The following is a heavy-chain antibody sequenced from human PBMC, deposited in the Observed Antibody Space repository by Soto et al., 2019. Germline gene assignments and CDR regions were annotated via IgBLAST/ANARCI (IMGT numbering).Heavy chain of an antibody. Sequence: PGGSLRLSCGASGFTFRNYGMNWVRQAPGKGLEWVSYIGIGSSTKYYADSVKGRFTISRDNAKNSLYLQMNSLRAEDTAVYYCARDQLYYNDISGRPLNAFDVWGQGTMVTVS. V-gene: IGHV3-48*01. J-gene: IGHJ3*01. CDR2: IGIGSSTK. D-gene: IGHD3-22*01. CDR1: GFTFRNYG. CDR3: ARDQLYYNDISGRPLNAFDV.